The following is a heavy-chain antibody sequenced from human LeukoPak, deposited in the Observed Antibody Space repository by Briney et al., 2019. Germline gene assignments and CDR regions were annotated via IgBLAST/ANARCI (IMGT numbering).Heavy chain of an antibody. CDR1: GFIFSNHN. D-gene: IGHD6-13*01. CDR2: ISSSSSSTI. J-gene: IGHJ6*03. V-gene: IGHV3-48*04. Sequence: GGSLRLSCAASGFIFSNHNMNWVRQAPGKGLEWVSYISSSSSSTIYYADSVKGRFTISRDNAENSLYLQMNSLRAEDTAVYYCARAAIAAARIYYYMDVWGKGTTVTVSS. CDR3: ARAAIAAARIYYYMDV.